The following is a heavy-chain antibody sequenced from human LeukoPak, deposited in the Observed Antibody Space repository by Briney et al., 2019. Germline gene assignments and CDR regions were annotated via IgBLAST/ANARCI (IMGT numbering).Heavy chain of an antibody. D-gene: IGHD2-2*01. CDR1: GYTFTGYY. Sequence: ASVKVSCKASGYTFTGYYMHWVRQAPGQGLEWMGWINPNSGGTNYAQKFQGRVTTTRDTSISTAYMELSRLRSDDTDVYYCAREGPRYCSSTSCYSHYYYYYMDVWGKGTTVTVSS. J-gene: IGHJ6*03. CDR2: INPNSGGT. CDR3: AREGPRYCSSTSCYSHYYYYYMDV. V-gene: IGHV1-2*02.